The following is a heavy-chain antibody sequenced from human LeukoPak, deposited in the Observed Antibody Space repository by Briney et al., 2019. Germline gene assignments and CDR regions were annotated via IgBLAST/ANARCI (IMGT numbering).Heavy chain of an antibody. D-gene: IGHD5-24*01. Sequence: QASETLSLTCTVSGGSISSSSYYWGWIRQPPGKGLEWIGSIYYSGSTYYNPSLKSRVTISVDTSKNQFSLKLSSVTAADTAVYYCARDGDGYNYWGQGTLVTVSS. CDR1: GGSISSSSYY. CDR3: ARDGDGYNY. J-gene: IGHJ4*02. CDR2: IYYSGST. V-gene: IGHV4-39*07.